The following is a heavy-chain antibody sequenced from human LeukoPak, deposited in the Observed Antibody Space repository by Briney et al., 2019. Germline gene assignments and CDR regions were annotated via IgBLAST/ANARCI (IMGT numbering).Heavy chain of an antibody. CDR1: GFTFSSYG. D-gene: IGHD3-10*01. V-gene: IGHV3-30*03. Sequence: GRSLRLSFSASGFTFSSYGMHWVRQARGKGLEWVAVISYDGSNKYYADSVKGRFTIPRDNSKNTLYLQMTSLRAEDTAVYYCARGSGGVEWWGPGNLGTVSS. J-gene: IGHJ4*02. CDR3: ARGSGGVEW. CDR2: ISYDGSNK.